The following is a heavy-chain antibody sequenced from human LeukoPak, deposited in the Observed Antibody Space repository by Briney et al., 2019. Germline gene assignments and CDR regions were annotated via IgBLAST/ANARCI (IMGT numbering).Heavy chain of an antibody. CDR2: ISGGGDNT. D-gene: IGHD2-21*02. V-gene: IGHV3-23*01. Sequence: GGSLRLSCAASGFTFSSYAMSWVRQAPGKGLEWVSTISGGGDNTYYADSVKGRFTISRDNYKNKLFLQMNSLRAEDTALYYCAKGYCASFTCYSRFDPWGQGTLVTVSS. CDR1: GFTFSSYA. CDR3: AKGYCASFTCYSRFDP. J-gene: IGHJ5*02.